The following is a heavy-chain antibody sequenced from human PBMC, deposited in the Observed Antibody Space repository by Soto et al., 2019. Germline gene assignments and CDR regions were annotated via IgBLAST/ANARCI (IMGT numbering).Heavy chain of an antibody. D-gene: IGHD2-2*01. Sequence: SETLSLTCTVSGGSISSYYWSWIRQPPGKGLEWIGYIYYSGSTNYNPSLKSRVTLSVDTSKNQFSLKLSSVTAAAPAVSYCAGHKGGFFSSTRCYYVVTSYYYYMDVWGKGTTVTVS. J-gene: IGHJ6*03. CDR3: AGHKGGFFSSTRCYYVVTSYYYYMDV. CDR1: GGSISSYY. CDR2: IYYSGST. V-gene: IGHV4-59*08.